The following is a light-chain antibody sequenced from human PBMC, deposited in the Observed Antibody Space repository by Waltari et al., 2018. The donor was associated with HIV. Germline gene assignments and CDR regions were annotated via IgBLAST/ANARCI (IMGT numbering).Light chain of an antibody. CDR1: TSTIGRNT. CDR3: AAWDDRLNALYV. V-gene: IGLV1-44*01. J-gene: IGLJ1*01. CDR2: GNN. Sequence: QSVLTQPPSASGTPGQRVTISCSGSTSTIGRNTVNWYQQLPGTAPKLLIYGNNLRPSGVPDRFSGSKSGTSASLAISGLQSADEADYYCAAWDDRLNALYVFGSGTKVTVL.